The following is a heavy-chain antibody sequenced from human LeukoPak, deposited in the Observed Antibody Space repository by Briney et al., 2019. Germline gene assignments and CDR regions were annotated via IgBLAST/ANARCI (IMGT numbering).Heavy chain of an antibody. CDR1: GFSVSSNY. J-gene: IGHJ4*02. CDR2: FYSGDST. V-gene: IGHV3-53*01. Sequence: PGGSLRLSCAASGFSVSSNYMSWVRQAPGKGLEWVSVFYSGDSTYYADSVKGRFTISRDNSKNTLFLQINSLRAEDSAVYYCATDRERDPSVYYLVGGQGTLITVSS. CDR3: ATDRERDPSVYYLV. D-gene: IGHD3-22*01.